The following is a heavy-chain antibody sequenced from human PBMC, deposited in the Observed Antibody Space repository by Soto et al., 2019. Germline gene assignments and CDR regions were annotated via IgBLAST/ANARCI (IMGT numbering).Heavy chain of an antibody. Sequence: SETLSLTCAVYGGSFSGYYWTWIRQPAGTGLEWIGEINHSGSTNYNPSLKSQVTISVDTSKNQSSLKLTSVTAADTAVYYCARDKITGLFDYWGQGTLVTLSS. CDR2: INHSGST. CDR3: ARDKITGLFDY. J-gene: IGHJ4*02. CDR1: GGSFSGYY. V-gene: IGHV4-34*01. D-gene: IGHD2-8*02.